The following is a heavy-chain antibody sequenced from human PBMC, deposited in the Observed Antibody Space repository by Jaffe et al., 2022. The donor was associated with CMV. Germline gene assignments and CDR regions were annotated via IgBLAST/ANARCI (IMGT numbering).Heavy chain of an antibody. CDR2: IRTKAYGGPP. J-gene: IGHJ4*02. D-gene: IGHD3-16*02. CDR1: GFTFVDYA. Sequence: EVRLMESGGGLVRPGRSLRLSCSSSGFTFVDYAMTWVRQAPGKGLEWVSFIRTKAYGGPPEYAASVKGRFTISRDDSKSIVYLQMNSLRTEDTAIYYCGRYVWGNYLIDSWGQGALVTVSS. V-gene: IGHV3-49*04. CDR3: GRYVWGNYLIDS.